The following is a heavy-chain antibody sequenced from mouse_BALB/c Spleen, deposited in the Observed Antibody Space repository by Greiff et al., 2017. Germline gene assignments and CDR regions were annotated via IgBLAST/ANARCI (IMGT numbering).Heavy chain of an antibody. J-gene: IGHJ1*01. CDR3: ARLYGSSYWYFDV. V-gene: IGHV1-63*01. D-gene: IGHD1-1*01. CDR2: IYPGSGNT. Sequence: QVQLKESGAELVRPGTSVKISCKASGYAFTNYWLGWVKQRPGHGLEWIGDIYPGSGNTYYNEKFKGKATLTADKSSSTAYMQLSSLTSEDSAVYFCARLYGSSYWYFDVWGAGTTVTVSS. CDR1: GYAFTNYW.